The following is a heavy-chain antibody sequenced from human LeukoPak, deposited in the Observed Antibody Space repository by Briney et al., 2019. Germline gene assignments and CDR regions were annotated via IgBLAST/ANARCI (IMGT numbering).Heavy chain of an antibody. V-gene: IGHV4-39*01. CDR1: GGSISSDSYY. D-gene: IGHD6-19*01. Sequence: SETLSLTCTVSGGSISSDSYYWAWIRQPPGKGLEWIASIYYSGSTYYNPSLKSRVTISVDTSRNQFSLKLSSVTAAETAVYYCASLAVAGLSEGYWGQGTLVIVS. CDR2: IYYSGST. CDR3: ASLAVAGLSEGY. J-gene: IGHJ4*02.